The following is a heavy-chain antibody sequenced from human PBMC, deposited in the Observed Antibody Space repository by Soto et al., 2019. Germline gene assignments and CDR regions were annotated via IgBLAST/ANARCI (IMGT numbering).Heavy chain of an antibody. V-gene: IGHV4-34*01. CDR2: INHSGST. D-gene: IGHD2-21*02. Sequence: QVQLQQWGAGLLKPSETLSLTCAVYGGSFSGYYWSWIRQPPGKGLEWIGEINHSGSTYYNPSLKSRVTISVDTSKHQFSLKLSSVAAADTAVYYCARGHIVVVTAPMDVWGQGTTVTVSS. CDR3: ARGHIVVVTAPMDV. CDR1: GGSFSGYY. J-gene: IGHJ6*02.